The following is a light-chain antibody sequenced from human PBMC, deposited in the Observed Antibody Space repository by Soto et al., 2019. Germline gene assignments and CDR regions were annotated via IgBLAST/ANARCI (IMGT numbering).Light chain of an antibody. CDR2: VVS. J-gene: IGLJ3*02. CDR3: CSYAGSYTWV. CDR1: SSDIGSYDF. V-gene: IGLV2-11*01. Sequence: QSALTQPASVSGSPGQAITISCAGTSSDIGSYDFVSWHQQHPGKAPKLLIYVVSGRPSGVPDRFSGSKSGNTASLTISGLQAEDEADYYCCSYAGSYTWVFGGGTKLTVL.